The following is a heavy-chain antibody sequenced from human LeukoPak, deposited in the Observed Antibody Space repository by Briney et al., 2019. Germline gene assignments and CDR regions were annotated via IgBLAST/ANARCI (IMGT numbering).Heavy chain of an antibody. V-gene: IGHV1-69*05. Sequence: GASVKVSCKASGGTFSSYAISWVRQAPGQGLEWMGRIIPIFGTANYAQKFQGRVTITTDESTSTAYMELSSLRSEDTAVYYCARAPCSGGSCYSNGAYNWFDPWGQGTLVNVSS. CDR2: IIPIFGTA. D-gene: IGHD2-15*01. CDR3: ARAPCSGGSCYSNGAYNWFDP. CDR1: GGTFSSYA. J-gene: IGHJ5*02.